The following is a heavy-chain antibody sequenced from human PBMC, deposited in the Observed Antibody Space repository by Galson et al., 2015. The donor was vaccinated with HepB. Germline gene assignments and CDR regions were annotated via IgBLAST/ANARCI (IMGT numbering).Heavy chain of an antibody. CDR2: TFYRSKWYN. CDR1: GDSVSSNSAA. CDR3: ARGIYTATSGYYYGMDV. D-gene: IGHD5-12*01. Sequence: CAISGDSVSSNSAAWNWIRQSPSRGLEWLGRTFYRSKWYNDYAVSVKSRITINPDTSKNQFSLQLNSVTPEDTAVYYCARGIYTATSGYYYGMDVWGQGTTVTVSS. J-gene: IGHJ6*02. V-gene: IGHV6-1*01.